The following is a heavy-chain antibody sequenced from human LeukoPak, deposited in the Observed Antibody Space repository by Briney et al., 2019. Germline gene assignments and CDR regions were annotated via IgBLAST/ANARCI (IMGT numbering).Heavy chain of an antibody. CDR1: GFTLSVYY. CDR3: ARALGTEAAGAFDI. Sequence: GRTLRLSRAVSGFTLSVYYMSCIREAPGRGLGWGSYISSSSSYTNYAGSVNGRFTISRDNAKNALYLQMNSLRAEDTAVYYCARALGTEAAGAFDIWGQGTMVIVSS. CDR2: ISSSSSYT. J-gene: IGHJ3*02. D-gene: IGHD6-13*01. V-gene: IGHV3-11*05.